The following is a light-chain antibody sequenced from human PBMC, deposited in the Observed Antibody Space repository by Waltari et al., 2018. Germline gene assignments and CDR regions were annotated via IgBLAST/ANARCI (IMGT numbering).Light chain of an antibody. V-gene: IGLV3-21*02. CDR3: QVWDTNSDHLYV. CDR2: DDS. J-gene: IGLJ1*01. CDR1: NIGSQS. Sequence: SYVLTQPPSASVAPGQTATITCGGNNIGSQSVDWYQEKSGKATVMVVYDDSDRPSGIPERFSGSKSGTTATLTISGVEAGDEADYYCQVWDTNSDHLYVFGSGTKVTVL.